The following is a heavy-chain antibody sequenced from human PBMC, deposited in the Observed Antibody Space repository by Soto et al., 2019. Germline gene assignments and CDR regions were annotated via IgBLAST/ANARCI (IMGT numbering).Heavy chain of an antibody. CDR1: GYTFTGYY. Sequence: ASVKVSCKASGYTFTGYYMHWVRQAPGQGLEWMGWINPNSGGTNYAQKFQGWVTMTRDTSISTAYMELSRLRSDDTAVYYCARDRAPAYYDYVWGSYRGGWFDPWGQGTLVTVSS. CDR3: ARDRAPAYYDYVWGSYRGGWFDP. J-gene: IGHJ5*02. V-gene: IGHV1-2*04. D-gene: IGHD3-16*02. CDR2: INPNSGGT.